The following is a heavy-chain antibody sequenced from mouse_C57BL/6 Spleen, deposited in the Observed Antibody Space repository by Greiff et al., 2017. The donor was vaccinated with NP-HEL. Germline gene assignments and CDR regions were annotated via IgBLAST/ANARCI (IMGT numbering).Heavy chain of an antibody. J-gene: IGHJ2*01. CDR1: GYAFSSSW. CDR3: ARELGDY. V-gene: IGHV1-82*01. D-gene: IGHD4-1*01. Sequence: QVTLKESGPELVKPGASVKISCKASGYAFSSSWMNWVKQRPGKGLEWIGRIYPGDGDTNYNGKFKGKATLTADKSSSTAYMQLSSLTSEDSAVYFCARELGDYWGQGTTLTVSS. CDR2: IYPGDGDT.